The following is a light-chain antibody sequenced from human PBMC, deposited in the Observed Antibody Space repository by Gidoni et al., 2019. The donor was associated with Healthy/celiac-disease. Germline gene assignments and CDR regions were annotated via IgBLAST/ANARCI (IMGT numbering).Light chain of an antibody. CDR2: DAS. V-gene: IGKV1-33*01. Sequence: DIQMTQSPSSLSASVGDRVTITCQASQDISNYLNWYQQKPGKAPKLLIYDASNLETGVPSRFGGSGSGTDFTFTISSLQPEDIATYYCQQYDNLPPLTFXGXTKVEIK. J-gene: IGKJ4*01. CDR3: QQYDNLPPLT. CDR1: QDISNY.